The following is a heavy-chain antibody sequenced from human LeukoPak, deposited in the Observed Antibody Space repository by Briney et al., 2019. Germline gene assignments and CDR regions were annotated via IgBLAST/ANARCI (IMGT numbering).Heavy chain of an antibody. CDR2: INPNSGGT. D-gene: IGHD6-19*01. CDR1: GYTFTGYY. Sequence: ASVTVSCKASGYTFTGYYMHWVRQAPGQGLEWMGWINPNSGGTNYAQKFQGRVTMTRDTSISTAYMELSRLRSDDTAVYYCARGLGYSSGWYMNYWGQGTLVTVSS. J-gene: IGHJ4*02. CDR3: ARGLGYSSGWYMNY. V-gene: IGHV1-2*02.